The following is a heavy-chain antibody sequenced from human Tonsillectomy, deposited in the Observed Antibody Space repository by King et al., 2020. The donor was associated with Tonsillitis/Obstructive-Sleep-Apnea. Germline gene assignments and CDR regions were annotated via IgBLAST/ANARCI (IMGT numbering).Heavy chain of an antibody. CDR1: GYTFTSYG. V-gene: IGHV1-18*01. CDR3: ARILDTAMVKLDYYYMDV. Sequence: VQLVESGAEVKKPGASVKVSCKASGYTFTSYGISWVRQAPGQGLEWMGWISAYNGNTNYAQKLQGRVTMTTDTSTSTAYMELRSLRSDDTAVYYCARILDTAMVKLDYYYMDVWGKGTTVTVSS. D-gene: IGHD5-18*01. CDR2: ISAYNGNT. J-gene: IGHJ6*03.